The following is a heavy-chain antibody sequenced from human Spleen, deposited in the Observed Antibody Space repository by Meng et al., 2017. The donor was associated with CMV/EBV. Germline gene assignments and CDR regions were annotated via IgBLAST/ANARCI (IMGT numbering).Heavy chain of an antibody. J-gene: IGHJ6*02. Sequence: GGSLRLSCAASGFTFTNAWMSWVRQAPGKGLEWVGRIQRKADGGAIDYAAPVKDRFIISRDDSKDTMYLQMSRLRAEDTGVYYCATGKVATMSYYYYGMDVWGLGTTVTVS. V-gene: IGHV3-15*01. CDR1: GFTFTNAW. D-gene: IGHD5-12*01. CDR2: IQRKADGGAI. CDR3: ATGKVATMSYYYYGMDV.